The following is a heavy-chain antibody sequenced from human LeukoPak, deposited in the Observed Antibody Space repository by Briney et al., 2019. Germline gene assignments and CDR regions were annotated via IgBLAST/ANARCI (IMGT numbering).Heavy chain of an antibody. D-gene: IGHD4-17*01. CDR2: ISGSGGST. V-gene: IGHV3-23*01. CDR3: AKDLETVTKNNLDY. CDR1: GFTFSSYA. Sequence: GGSLRLSCAASGFTFSSYAMSWVRQAPGKGLEWVSAISGSGGSTYYADSVKGRFTISRDNSKNTLYLQMNSLRAEDTAVYYCAKDLETVTKNNLDYWGQGTLSPSPQ. J-gene: IGHJ4*02.